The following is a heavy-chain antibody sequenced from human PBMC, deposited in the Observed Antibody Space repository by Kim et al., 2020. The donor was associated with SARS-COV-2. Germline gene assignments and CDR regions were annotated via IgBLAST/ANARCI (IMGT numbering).Heavy chain of an antibody. D-gene: IGHD1-26*01. CDR1: GFTFSSYG. Sequence: GGSLRLSCAASGFTFSSYGMHWVRQAPGKGLEWVAVISYDGSNKYYADSVKGRFTISRDNSKNTLYLQTNSLRAEDTAVYYCAKGTGRNSGRTDYWGQGTLVTVSS. J-gene: IGHJ4*02. CDR3: AKGTGRNSGRTDY. CDR2: ISYDGSNK. V-gene: IGHV3-30*18.